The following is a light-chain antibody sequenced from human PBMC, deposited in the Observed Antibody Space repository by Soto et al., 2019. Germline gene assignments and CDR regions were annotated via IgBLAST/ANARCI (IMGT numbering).Light chain of an antibody. V-gene: IGKV3-20*01. J-gene: IGKJ3*01. CDR1: QSVSSSY. Sequence: EIVLTQSPGTLSLSPGERATLSCRASQSVSSSYLARYQKKPGQAPRLLIYGASSRATGIPDRFSGSGSGTYFTLTISRLEPEDFAVYYCQQYGSSREFTFGPGTKVDIK. CDR3: QQYGSSREFT. CDR2: GAS.